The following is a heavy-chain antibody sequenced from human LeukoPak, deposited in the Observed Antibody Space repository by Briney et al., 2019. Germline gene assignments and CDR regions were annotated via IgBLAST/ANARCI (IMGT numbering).Heavy chain of an antibody. CDR1: GGSFSGYY. D-gene: IGHD1-26*01. Sequence: SETLSLTCAVYGGSFSGYYWSWIRQPPGKGLEWIGEINHSGSTNYNPSLKSRVTISVDKSKNQFSLKLSSVTAADTAVYYCARDDGKSYDNWGQGTLVTVSS. V-gene: IGHV4-34*01. CDR2: INHSGST. J-gene: IGHJ4*02. CDR3: ARDDGKSYDN.